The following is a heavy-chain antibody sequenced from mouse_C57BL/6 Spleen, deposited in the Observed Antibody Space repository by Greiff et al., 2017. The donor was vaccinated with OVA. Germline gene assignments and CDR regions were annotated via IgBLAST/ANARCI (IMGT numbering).Heavy chain of an antibody. CDR1: GYTFTSYW. CDR3: ARGEDDGYSSWFAY. V-gene: IGHV1-55*01. D-gene: IGHD2-3*01. Sequence: QVQLQQPGAELVKPGASVKMSCKASGYTFTSYWITWVKQRPGQGLEWIGDIYPGSGSTNYNEKFTSKATLTVDTSSSTAYMQLSSLTSEDSAVYYGARGEDDGYSSWFAYWGQGTLVTVSA. J-gene: IGHJ3*01. CDR2: IYPGSGST.